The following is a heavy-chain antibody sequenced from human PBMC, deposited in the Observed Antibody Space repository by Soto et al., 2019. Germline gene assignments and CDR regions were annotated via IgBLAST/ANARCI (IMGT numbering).Heavy chain of an antibody. CDR2: ISYSGST. CDR1: GGSISSSSYY. Sequence: SETLSLTCTVSGGSISSSSYYWGCIRQPPGKGLEWIGSISYSGSTYYNPSLKSRVTMSVDTSKNQFSLKLSSVTAADTAVYYCARASYDYVWGSYRSGPFDYWGQGTLVTVSS. CDR3: ARASYDYVWGSYRSGPFDY. D-gene: IGHD3-16*02. J-gene: IGHJ4*02. V-gene: IGHV4-39*01.